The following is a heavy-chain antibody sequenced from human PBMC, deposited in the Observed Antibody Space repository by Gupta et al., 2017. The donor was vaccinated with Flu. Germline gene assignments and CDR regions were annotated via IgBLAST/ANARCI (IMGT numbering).Heavy chain of an antibody. V-gene: IGHV3-23*01. D-gene: IGHD1-26*01. CDR3: AKNRVAGASYYYYGLDV. Sequence: PGKGLEWVSGLSASGGRTYYADSVKGRFTISRDTSKNTLYLQMDSLRAEDTAVYYCAKNRVAGASYYYYGLDVWGQGTTVAVSS. J-gene: IGHJ6*02. CDR2: LSASGGRT.